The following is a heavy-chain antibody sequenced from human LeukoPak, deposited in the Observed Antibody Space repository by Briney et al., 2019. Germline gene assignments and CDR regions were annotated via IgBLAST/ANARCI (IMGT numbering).Heavy chain of an antibody. V-gene: IGHV4-34*01. D-gene: IGHD5-18*01. J-gene: IGHJ2*01. Sequence: PSETLSLTCAVYGGSFSGYYWSWIRQPPGKGLEWIGEINHSGSTNNNPSLKSRVTISVDTSKNQFSLKLSSVTAADTAVYYCARDSYTAMVRGHWYFDLWGRGTLVTVSS. CDR2: INHSGST. CDR3: ARDSYTAMVRGHWYFDL. CDR1: GGSFSGYY.